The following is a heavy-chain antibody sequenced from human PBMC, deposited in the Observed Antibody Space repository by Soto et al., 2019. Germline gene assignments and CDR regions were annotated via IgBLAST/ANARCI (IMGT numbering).Heavy chain of an antibody. Sequence: QVQLVQSGAEVQKPGASVKVSCKASGYIFNNYGISWVRQAPGQGLEWMGWIYSKEGKINFAQKFQGRVTTTTDTSTSTAYIELRSLRFDDSAVYFCARDIDYDIDYWGQGTLVTGSS. J-gene: IGHJ4*02. CDR3: ARDIDYDIDY. D-gene: IGHD4-17*01. CDR1: GYIFNNYG. CDR2: IYSKEGKI. V-gene: IGHV1-18*01.